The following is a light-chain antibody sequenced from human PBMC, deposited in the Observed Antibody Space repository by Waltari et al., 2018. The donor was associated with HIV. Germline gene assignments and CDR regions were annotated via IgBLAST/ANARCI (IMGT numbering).Light chain of an antibody. CDR1: SRDVGDNDY. J-gene: IGLJ2*01. Sequence: QSALTQPPSASGSPGPSVTISCTGTSRDVGDNDYLPWYQQHPGKAPTVMIYEVSKRPSGVPDRFSGSKSGNTASLTVSGLQAEDEAHYFCTSYAGSDNLVFGGGTKLTV. CDR2: EVS. CDR3: TSYAGSDNLV. V-gene: IGLV2-8*01.